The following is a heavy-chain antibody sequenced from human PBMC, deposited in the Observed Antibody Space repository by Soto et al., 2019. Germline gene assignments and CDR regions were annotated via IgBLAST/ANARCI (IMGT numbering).Heavy chain of an antibody. V-gene: IGHV4-59*01. D-gene: IGHD2-8*01. J-gene: IGHJ6*02. Sequence: SETLSLTCTVSGGSISSYYWSWIRQPPGKGLEWIGYIYYSGSTNYNPSLKSRVTISVDTSKNQFSLKLSSVTAADTAVYYCTRDIMGTNYYYYGMDVWGQGTTVTVSS. CDR3: TRDIMGTNYYYYGMDV. CDR1: GGSISSYY. CDR2: IYYSGST.